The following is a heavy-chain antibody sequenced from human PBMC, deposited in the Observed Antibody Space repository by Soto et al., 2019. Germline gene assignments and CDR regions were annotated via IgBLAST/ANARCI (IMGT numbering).Heavy chain of an antibody. J-gene: IGHJ4*02. CDR2: SRNKANSYTT. V-gene: IGHV3-72*01. CDR3: VRGYSGFDY. Sequence: EVQLVESGGGLVPPGGSLRLSCEVSGFTFSDRYMDWVRQAPGRGLEWVGRSRNKANSYTTEYATSVKGRFTVSRDDSKNLFFLQMNSLKTDDTAVYYCVRGYSGFDYWGQGALVTVSS. D-gene: IGHD5-12*01. CDR1: GFTFSDRY.